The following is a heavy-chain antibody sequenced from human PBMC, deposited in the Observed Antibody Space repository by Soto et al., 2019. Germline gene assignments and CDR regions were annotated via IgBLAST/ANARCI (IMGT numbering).Heavy chain of an antibody. D-gene: IGHD3-10*01. J-gene: IGHJ5*02. CDR1: GFTFSSYS. CDR3: GRDRRVPPPPNWFDP. CDR2: ISSSSSYI. Sequence: GGSLRLSCAASGFTFSSYSMNWVRQAPGKGLEWVSSISSSSSYIYYADSVKGRFTISRDNAKNSLYLQMNSLRAEDTAVYYCGRDRRVPPPPNWFDPWGQGTLVTVSS. V-gene: IGHV3-21*01.